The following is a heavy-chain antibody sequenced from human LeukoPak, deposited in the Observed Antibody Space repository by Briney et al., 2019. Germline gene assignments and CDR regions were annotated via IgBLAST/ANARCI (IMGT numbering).Heavy chain of an antibody. CDR2: TYYRSKWYN. CDR1: GDSVSSNSAA. CDR3: ARALVGIAVAGTFSRLDY. D-gene: IGHD6-19*01. J-gene: IGHJ4*02. V-gene: IGHV6-1*01. Sequence: SQTLSLTCAISGDSVSSNSAAWNWIRQSPSRGLEWLGRTYYRSKWYNDYAVSVKSRITINPDTSKNQFSLQLNSVTPEDTAVYYCARALVGIAVAGTFSRLDYWGQGTLVTVSS.